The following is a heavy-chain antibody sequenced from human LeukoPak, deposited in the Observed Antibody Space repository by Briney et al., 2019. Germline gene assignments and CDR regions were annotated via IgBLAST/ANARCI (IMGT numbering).Heavy chain of an antibody. V-gene: IGHV3-30-3*01. D-gene: IGHD6-19*01. CDR2: ISYDGSNE. Sequence: PGGSLRLSCAASGFTFSSYAIHWVRQAPGKGLEWVAVISYDGSNEYYADSVKGRFTISRDNSKNTLYLQMNSLRAEDTAVYYCARVGAVAGYDYWGQGTLVTVSS. CDR1: GFTFSSYA. CDR3: ARVGAVAGYDY. J-gene: IGHJ4*02.